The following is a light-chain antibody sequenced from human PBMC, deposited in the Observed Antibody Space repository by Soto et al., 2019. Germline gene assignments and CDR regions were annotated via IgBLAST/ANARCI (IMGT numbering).Light chain of an antibody. CDR1: SGSIASNH. J-gene: IGLJ1*01. Sequence: NFMLTQPHSVSESPGKTVTISCTRSSGSIASNHVQWYQQRPGSSPTTVIYEDNQRPSGVPDRFSGSIDSSSNSASLTISGLKTEDEADYYCQSYDSSNYVFGTGTKLTVL. CDR2: EDN. CDR3: QSYDSSNYV. V-gene: IGLV6-57*01.